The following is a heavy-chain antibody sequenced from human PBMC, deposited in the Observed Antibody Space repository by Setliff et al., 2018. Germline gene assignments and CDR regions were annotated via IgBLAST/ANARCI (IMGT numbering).Heavy chain of an antibody. CDR1: GGSFSTYY. CDR2: XKHXXXT. Sequence: SETLSLTCAVYGGSFSTYYWXXXXXXXXXXLEWXXXXKHXXXTNYNPSLKSRVTISVDTSKNXXSLKLSSVTAADTALYYCARYYYDSSGYSDSDLXWFDPXGXGTLVTVXS. V-gene: IGHV4-34*01. J-gene: IGHJ5*02. CDR3: ARYYYDSSGYSDSDLXWFDP. D-gene: IGHD3-22*01.